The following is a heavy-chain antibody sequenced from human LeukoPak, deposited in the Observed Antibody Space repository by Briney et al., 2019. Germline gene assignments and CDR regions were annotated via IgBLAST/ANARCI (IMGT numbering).Heavy chain of an antibody. CDR3: ANYWYP. D-gene: IGHD2-8*02. Sequence: GGSLRLSCASSGFTFSSDWVYWVRHAPGRGPVWVSGIKPDGTYTHYADSVKGRFTISRDDAKNTLYLQMNSLRVEDTAVYYCANYWYPWGPGTLVTVSS. J-gene: IGHJ5*02. CDR2: IKPDGTYT. CDR1: GFTFSSDW. V-gene: IGHV3-74*01.